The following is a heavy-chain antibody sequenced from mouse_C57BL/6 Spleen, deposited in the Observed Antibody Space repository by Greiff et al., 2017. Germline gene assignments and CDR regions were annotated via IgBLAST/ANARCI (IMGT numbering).Heavy chain of an antibody. CDR1: GYSITSGYY. CDR3: ARDQYYGRPLAY. J-gene: IGHJ3*01. D-gene: IGHD1-1*01. Sequence: EVQLQESGPGLVKPSQSLSLTCSVTGYSITSGYYWNWIRQSPGNKLEWMGYISYDGSNNYNPSLKNRISITRDTSKNQFFLKLNSMTTEDTATYYCARDQYYGRPLAYWGQGTLVTVSA. CDR2: ISYDGSN. V-gene: IGHV3-6*01.